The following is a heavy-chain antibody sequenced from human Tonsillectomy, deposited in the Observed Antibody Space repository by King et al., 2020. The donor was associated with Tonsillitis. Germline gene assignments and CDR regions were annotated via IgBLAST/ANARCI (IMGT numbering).Heavy chain of an antibody. CDR2: LNPNSGGT. J-gene: IGHJ4*02. D-gene: IGHD3-3*01. V-gene: IGHV1-2*02. Sequence: QLVQSGAEVKKPGAPVKVSCKASGYTFTGYYMYWVRQAPGQGLEWMGWLNPNSGGTNYAQKFQGRVTMTRDTSISTVYMELGRLRSDDTAVYYCARDSENFWSGSRTAPDYWGQGTLVTVSS. CDR3: ARDSENFWSGSRTAPDY. CDR1: GYTFTGYY.